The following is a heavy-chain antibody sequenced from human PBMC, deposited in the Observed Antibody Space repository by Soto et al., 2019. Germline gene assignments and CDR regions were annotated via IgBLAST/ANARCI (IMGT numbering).Heavy chain of an antibody. V-gene: IGHV4-59*11. CDR3: AGLGSTAREGYYYYGMDV. D-gene: IGHD3-10*01. Sequence: SETLSLTCNVSGGSLTDHYWTWIRQPPGKGLEWIGCVFSRGGTYYEPSLKSRVTISLDTSKNQFSLRLTSMTTADTAVYYCAGLGSTAREGYYYYGMDVWGQGTTVTVSS. CDR1: GGSLTDHY. J-gene: IGHJ6*02. CDR2: VFSRGGT.